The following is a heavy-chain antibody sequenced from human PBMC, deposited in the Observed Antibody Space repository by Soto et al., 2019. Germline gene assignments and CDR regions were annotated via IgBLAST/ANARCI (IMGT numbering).Heavy chain of an antibody. CDR3: ARLYPFGAVSPTVPVSGGMDV. J-gene: IGHJ6*02. Sequence: QVQLQESGPGLVKPSQTLSLTCTVSGGSISSGGYYWSWIRQHPGKGLEWIGYIYYSGSTYYNPSLNSRVTISVDTSKNQFSLKLSSVTAADTAVYYCARLYPFGAVSPTVPVSGGMDVWGQGTTVTVSS. D-gene: IGHD1-26*01. CDR1: GGSISSGGYY. V-gene: IGHV4-31*03. CDR2: IYYSGST.